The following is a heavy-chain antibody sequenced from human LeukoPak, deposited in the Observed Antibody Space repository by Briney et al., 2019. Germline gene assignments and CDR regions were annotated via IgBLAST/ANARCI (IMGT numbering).Heavy chain of an antibody. D-gene: IGHD6-19*01. J-gene: IGHJ4*02. CDR2: ISYDGSNK. Sequence: GGSLRLSCAASGFTFSTYAMHWVRQAPGKGLEWVAVISYDGSNKYYADSAKGRFTISRDNSKNTLYLQMNSLRAEDTAVYYCARDYSSVPEYWGQGTLVTVSS. V-gene: IGHV3-30-3*01. CDR3: ARDYSSVPEY. CDR1: GFTFSTYA.